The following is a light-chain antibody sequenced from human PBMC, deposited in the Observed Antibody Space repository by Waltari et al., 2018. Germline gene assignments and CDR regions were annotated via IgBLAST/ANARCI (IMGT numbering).Light chain of an antibody. CDR2: GAS. V-gene: IGKV3-20*01. Sequence: VLTQSPGTLSLSPGESATLSCRASQSLTKRYLAWYQQKPGQAPRLVIYGASSRAAGIPDRFSGSGSGTDFTLTISRLEPEDFAVYYCQQYGSSIMYTFGQGTKLEIK. CDR1: QSLTKRY. CDR3: QQYGSSIMYT. J-gene: IGKJ2*01.